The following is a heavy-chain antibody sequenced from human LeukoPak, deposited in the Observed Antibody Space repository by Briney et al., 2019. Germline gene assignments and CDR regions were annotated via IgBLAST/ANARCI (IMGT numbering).Heavy chain of an antibody. D-gene: IGHD3-16*02. J-gene: IGHJ4*02. V-gene: IGHV1-18*01. CDR1: GYTFTSYG. CDR3: ARDSHDYVWGSYRYDY. Sequence: ASVKVSCKASGYTFTSYGISWVRQAPGQGLEWMGWISAYNGNTNYAQELQGRVTMTTDTSTSTAYMELRSLRSDDTAVYYCARDSHDYVWGSYRYDYWGQGTLVTVSS. CDR2: ISAYNGNT.